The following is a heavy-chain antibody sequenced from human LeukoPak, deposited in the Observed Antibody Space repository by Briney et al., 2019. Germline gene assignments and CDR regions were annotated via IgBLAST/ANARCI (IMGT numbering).Heavy chain of an antibody. J-gene: IGHJ4*02. CDR1: GYTFTSYG. CDR2: ISAYNGNT. Sequence: ASVKVSCKASGYTFTSYGISWVRQAPGQGLEWMGWISAYNGNTNCAQKLQGRVTMTTETSTTTAYMELRSLRSDDTAMYYCAGDGHFMIVDQSDPRFDYWGQGTLVTVSS. V-gene: IGHV1-18*01. D-gene: IGHD3-22*01. CDR3: AGDGHFMIVDQSDPRFDY.